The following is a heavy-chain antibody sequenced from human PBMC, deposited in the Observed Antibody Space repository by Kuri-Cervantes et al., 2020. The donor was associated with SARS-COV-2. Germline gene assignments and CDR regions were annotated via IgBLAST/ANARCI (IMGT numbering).Heavy chain of an antibody. J-gene: IGHJ4*02. CDR3: ARAWFGELLGYFDY. Sequence: GESLKISCAASGFPFSSYAMHWVRQAPGKGLEWVAVISYDGSNKYYADSVKGRFTISRDNSKNTLYLQMNSLRAEDTAVYYCARAWFGELLGYFDYWGQGTRVTVSS. CDR2: ISYDGSNK. D-gene: IGHD3-10*01. V-gene: IGHV3-30-3*01. CDR1: GFPFSSYA.